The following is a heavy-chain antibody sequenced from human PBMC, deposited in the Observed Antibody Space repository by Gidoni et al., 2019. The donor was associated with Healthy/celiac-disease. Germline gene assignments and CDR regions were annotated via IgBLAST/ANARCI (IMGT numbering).Heavy chain of an antibody. CDR3: AKDYYYESSGYYLH. Sequence: EVQLLESGGGLVQPGGSLRLPCAASGFTFSSYAMSWVRQAPGKGLEWVSGISGSGGSTYYADSVKGRFTISRDNSKNTLYLQMNSLRAEDTAIYYCAKDYYYESSGYYLHWGQGTLVTVSS. D-gene: IGHD3-22*01. J-gene: IGHJ4*02. CDR2: ISGSGGST. V-gene: IGHV3-23*01. CDR1: GFTFSSYA.